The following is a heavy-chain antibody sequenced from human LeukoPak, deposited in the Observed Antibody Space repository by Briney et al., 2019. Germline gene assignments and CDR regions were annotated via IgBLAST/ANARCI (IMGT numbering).Heavy chain of an antibody. CDR2: TSWNSGNI. J-gene: IGHJ3*02. V-gene: IGHV3-9*01. CDR3: ARTGARLPGGAFDI. Sequence: GGSLRLSCASSGFSLDDYAMHWIRQAPGKGLEWVSGTSWNSGNIGYADSVKGRFTISRDNAKNSLYLQMNSLRAEDTALYYCARTGARLPGGAFDIWGQGTMVTVSS. CDR1: GFSLDDYA. D-gene: IGHD5-18*01.